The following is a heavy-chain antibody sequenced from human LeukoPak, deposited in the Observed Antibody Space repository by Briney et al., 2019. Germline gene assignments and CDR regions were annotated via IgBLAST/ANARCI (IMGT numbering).Heavy chain of an antibody. Sequence: SETLSLTCAVYGGSFSGYYWSWIRQPPGKGLEWIGEINHSGSTNYNPSLKSRVTISVDTSKNQFSLKLSSVTAADTAVYYCARDPRYCSGGSCYSENYWGQGILVTVSS. CDR2: INHSGST. CDR3: ARDPRYCSGGSCYSENY. D-gene: IGHD2-15*01. CDR1: GGSFSGYY. V-gene: IGHV4-34*01. J-gene: IGHJ4*02.